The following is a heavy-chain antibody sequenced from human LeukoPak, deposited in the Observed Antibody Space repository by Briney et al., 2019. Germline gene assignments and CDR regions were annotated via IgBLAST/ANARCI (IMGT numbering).Heavy chain of an antibody. CDR1: GGTFSNYA. D-gene: IGHD6-6*01. CDR2: MIPIFGTT. V-gene: IGHV1-69*13. Sequence: SVKVSCKASGGTFSNYAISWVRQAPGQGLEWMGGMIPIFGTTNYAQKFQGRVTITADESTSTAYMELSSLRSEDTAVYYCARTVVYSSSSPYYYGMDVWGQGTTVTVSS. CDR3: ARTVVYSSSSPYYYGMDV. J-gene: IGHJ6*02.